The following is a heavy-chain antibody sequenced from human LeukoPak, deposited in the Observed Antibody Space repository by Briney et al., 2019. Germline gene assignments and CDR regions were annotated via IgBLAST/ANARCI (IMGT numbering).Heavy chain of an antibody. CDR3: ARHTRHSEDSSGDAFDI. J-gene: IGHJ3*02. CDR1: GGTFSSYA. CDR2: IIPIFGTA. D-gene: IGHD3-22*01. V-gene: IGHV1-69*05. Sequence: SVKVSCKASGGTFSSYAISWVRQAPGQGLEWMGGIIPIFGTANYAQTFQGRVAITTDETTITAYMELSSLRTEDAAVYYFARHTRHSEDSSGDAFDIWGQGTMVTVSS.